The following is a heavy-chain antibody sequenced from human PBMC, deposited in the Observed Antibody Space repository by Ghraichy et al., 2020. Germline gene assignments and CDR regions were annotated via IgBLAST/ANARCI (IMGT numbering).Heavy chain of an antibody. J-gene: IGHJ4*02. CDR2: VITSLGFA. Sequence: KVSCKASGGTFSTSIIGWVRQAPGQGLEWMGRVITSLGFADYAQKFQGRLRITADKSTNTAYMDLSSLRSDDTAVYYCARRATSYDYFDYWGQGTLVTVSS. CDR3: ARRATSYDYFDY. V-gene: IGHV1-69*02. D-gene: IGHD2-2*01. CDR1: GGTFSTSI.